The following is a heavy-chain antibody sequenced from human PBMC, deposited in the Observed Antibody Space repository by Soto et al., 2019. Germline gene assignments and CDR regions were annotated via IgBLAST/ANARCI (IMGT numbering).Heavy chain of an antibody. Sequence: SETLSLTCTVSGGSISNAAYSWSWIRQPPGKGLEWIGYIYPSGMPFYNPSLRSRVTISIDRSNNQFSLNLKSVTAADTAVYYCARERGGYGLFDSWGQGTLVTVS. D-gene: IGHD5-18*01. CDR2: IYPSGMP. CDR1: GGSISNAAYS. CDR3: ARERGGYGLFDS. V-gene: IGHV4-30-2*01. J-gene: IGHJ4*02.